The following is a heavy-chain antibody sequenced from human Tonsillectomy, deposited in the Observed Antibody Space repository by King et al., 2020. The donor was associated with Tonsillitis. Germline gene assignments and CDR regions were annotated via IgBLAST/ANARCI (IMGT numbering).Heavy chain of an antibody. Sequence: QLVQSGAEVKKPGESLKISCNVSGYTFTNYWIGWVRQMPGKGLEWMGIMYLGDSDTKYSPSFQGQVTISADKSINTAYLQWSSLKAADTAMYYCARGQVNGLLLDYWGQGTLVTVSS. D-gene: IGHD1-26*01. J-gene: IGHJ4*02. CDR3: ARGQVNGLLLDY. CDR2: MYLGDSDT. V-gene: IGHV5-51*01. CDR1: GYTFTNYW.